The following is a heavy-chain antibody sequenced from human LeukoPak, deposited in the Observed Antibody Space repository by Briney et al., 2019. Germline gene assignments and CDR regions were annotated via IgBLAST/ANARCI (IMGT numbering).Heavy chain of an antibody. J-gene: IGHJ4*02. Sequence: SETLSLTCTVSGGSISSGSYYWSWIRQPAGKGLEWIGRIYTSGSTNYNPSLKSRVTISVDTSKNQFSLKLSSVTAADTAVYYCARDAWDTAMVNWGQGTLVTVSS. D-gene: IGHD5-18*01. CDR3: ARDAWDTAMVN. CDR1: GGSISSGSYY. CDR2: IYTSGST. V-gene: IGHV4-61*02.